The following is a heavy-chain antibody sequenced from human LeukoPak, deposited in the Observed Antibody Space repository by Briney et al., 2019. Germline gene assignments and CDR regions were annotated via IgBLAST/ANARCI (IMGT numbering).Heavy chain of an antibody. CDR1: GYTFTSYG. Sequence: ASVTVSCKASGYTFTSYGVSWVRQAPGQGLEWMGWISAYNGNTNYAQKLQGRVTMTTDKSTSTAYMELRSLRSDDADVYYCARDCSSTSCSPKDYWGQGTLVTVSS. CDR3: ARDCSSTSCSPKDY. J-gene: IGHJ4*02. V-gene: IGHV1-18*01. CDR2: ISAYNGNT. D-gene: IGHD2-2*01.